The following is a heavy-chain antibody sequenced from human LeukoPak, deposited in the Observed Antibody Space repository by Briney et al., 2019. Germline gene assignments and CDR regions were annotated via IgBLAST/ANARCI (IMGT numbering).Heavy chain of an antibody. D-gene: IGHD3-22*01. CDR1: GYTFTGYW. CDR3: ARGRAYYYDSSGYESFDY. V-gene: IGHV1-2*02. CDR2: INPNSGGT. Sequence: GASVKVSCKACGYTFTGYWMHWVRQAPGQGLEWMGWINPNSGGTNYAQKFQGRVTMTRDTSISTAYMELSRLRSDDTAVYYCARGRAYYYDSSGYESFDYWGQGTLVTVSS. J-gene: IGHJ4*02.